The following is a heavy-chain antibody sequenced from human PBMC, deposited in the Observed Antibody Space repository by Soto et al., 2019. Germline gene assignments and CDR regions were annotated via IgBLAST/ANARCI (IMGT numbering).Heavy chain of an antibody. V-gene: IGHV4-30-2*03. CDR2: IYHSGST. Sequence: PSETLSLTCAVSGGSISSGGDSWSWIRQPPGKGLEWIGYIYHSGSTYYNPSLKSRVTISVDTSKNQFSLKLNSVTAADTAVYYCARPYYYDSSGYYGDLWGQGTLVTVS. CDR3: ARPYYYDSSGYYGDL. J-gene: IGHJ5*02. CDR1: GGSISSGGDS. D-gene: IGHD3-22*01.